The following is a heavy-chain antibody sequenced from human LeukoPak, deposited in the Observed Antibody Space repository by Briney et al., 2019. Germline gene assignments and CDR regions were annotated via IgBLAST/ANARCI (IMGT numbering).Heavy chain of an antibody. CDR3: AKQSTMIVGTKGYFDY. V-gene: IGHV3-23*01. Sequence: PGGSLRLSCAASGFTFSSYAMSWVRQAPGKGLEWVSATSGSGGSTYYADSVKGRFTISRDNSKNTLYLQMNSLRAEDTAVYYCAKQSTMIVGTKGYFDYWDQGTLLTVSS. D-gene: IGHD3-22*01. CDR2: TSGSGGST. J-gene: IGHJ4*02. CDR1: GFTFSSYA.